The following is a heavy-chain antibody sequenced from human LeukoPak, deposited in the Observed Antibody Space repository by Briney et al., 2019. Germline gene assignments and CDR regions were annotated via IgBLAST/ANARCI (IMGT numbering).Heavy chain of an antibody. CDR1: GYTLTELS. J-gene: IGHJ3*02. CDR2: FDPEDGET. Sequence: ASVKVTCKVSGYTLTELSMHWVRQAPGKGLEWMGGFDPEDGETIYAQKFQGRVTMTEDTSTDTAYMELSSLRSEDTAVYYCATVSRLVWDALDIWGQGTMVTVSS. CDR3: ATVSRLVWDALDI. V-gene: IGHV1-24*01. D-gene: IGHD1-14*01.